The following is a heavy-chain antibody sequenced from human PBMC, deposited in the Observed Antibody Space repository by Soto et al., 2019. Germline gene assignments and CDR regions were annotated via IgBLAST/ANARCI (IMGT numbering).Heavy chain of an antibody. D-gene: IGHD5-18*01. Sequence: EVQLLESGGGLVQPGGSLRLSCAASGFTFSSYAMSWVRQAPGKGVVWVSAISGSGGSTYYADSVKGRFTISRDNSKNTLYLQMSSLRAEDTAVYYCAKDLGGYSYGYWGQGTLVTVSS. J-gene: IGHJ4*02. CDR1: GFTFSSYA. CDR2: ISGSGGST. CDR3: AKDLGGYSYGY. V-gene: IGHV3-23*01.